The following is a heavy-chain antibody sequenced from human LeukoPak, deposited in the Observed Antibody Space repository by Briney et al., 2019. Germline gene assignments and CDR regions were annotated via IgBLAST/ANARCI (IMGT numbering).Heavy chain of an antibody. CDR1: GFTFSYYA. J-gene: IGHJ4*02. Sequence: PGGSPRLSCSASGFTFSYYAMHWVRQAPGKGLEYVSGINDNGGTTHYGDSVKGRFTISRDDSKNTVYLQMSSLRGEDTALYYCVKDLRGNYTFDYWGQGTLVTVSS. V-gene: IGHV3-64D*09. CDR2: INDNGGTT. D-gene: IGHD5-24*01. CDR3: VKDLRGNYTFDY.